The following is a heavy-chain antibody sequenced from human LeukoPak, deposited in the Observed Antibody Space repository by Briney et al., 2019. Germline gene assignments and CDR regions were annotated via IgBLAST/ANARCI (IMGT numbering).Heavy chain of an antibody. D-gene: IGHD1-14*01. Sequence: GGSLRLSCAVSGFTFRNNYMHWVRQAPGKGLEWVAVISHDGSNKYYADSVKGRFTISRDNSKNTLDLQMNGLMPEDTAVYYCATGNTDDYWGQGTLVTVSS. CDR2: ISHDGSNK. CDR1: GFTFRNNY. V-gene: IGHV3-30-3*01. CDR3: ATGNTDDY. J-gene: IGHJ4*02.